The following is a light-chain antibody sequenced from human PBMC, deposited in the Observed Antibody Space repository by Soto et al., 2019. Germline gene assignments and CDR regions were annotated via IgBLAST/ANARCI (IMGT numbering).Light chain of an antibody. Sequence: QSVLTQPPSVSAAPGQNVTISCSGSNSNIGNHFLSWCQQFPGRAPKLLIYDNNKRPSGIPDRFSGSKPGTSATLGISGLQTGDEADYYCGTWDSSLSAVVFGGGTKLTVL. V-gene: IGLV1-51*01. CDR3: GTWDSSLSAVV. CDR2: DNN. CDR1: NSNIGNHF. J-gene: IGLJ3*02.